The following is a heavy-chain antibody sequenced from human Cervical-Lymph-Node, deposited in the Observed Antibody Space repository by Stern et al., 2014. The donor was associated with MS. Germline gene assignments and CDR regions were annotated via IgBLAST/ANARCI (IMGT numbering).Heavy chain of an antibody. Sequence: QLVESGGGLVQPGRSLRLSCAASGFTFDDYAMHWVRQAPGKGLEWVSGITWNSGTIGYADSVKGRFTISRDNAKNSLYLQVNSLRAEDTALYYCAKDSFLRRYYYGMDVWGQGTTVTVSS. CDR1: GFTFDDYA. CDR2: ITWNSGTI. J-gene: IGHJ6*02. V-gene: IGHV3-9*01. CDR3: AKDSFLRRYYYGMDV.